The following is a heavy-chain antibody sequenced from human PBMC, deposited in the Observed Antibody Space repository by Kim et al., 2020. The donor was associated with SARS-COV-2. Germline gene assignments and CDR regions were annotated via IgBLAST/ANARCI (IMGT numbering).Heavy chain of an antibody. CDR2: GST. Sequence: GSTNYNPSLKSRVTISVDTSKNQFSLKLSAVTAADTAVYYCARGSYGMDVWGQGTTVTVSS. V-gene: IGHV4-34*01. J-gene: IGHJ6*02. CDR3: ARGSYGMDV.